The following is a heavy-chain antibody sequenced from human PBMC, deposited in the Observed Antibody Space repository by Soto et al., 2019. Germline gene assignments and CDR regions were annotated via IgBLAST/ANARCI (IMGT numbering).Heavy chain of an antibody. CDR2: IIPIFGTA. Sequence: SVKVSCKASGGTFSSYAISWVRQAPGQGLEWMGGIIPIFGTANYAQKFQGRVTITADESTSTAYMELSSLRSEDTAVYYCASGNFTYYYDSSGYPLWGQGTLVTVSS. V-gene: IGHV1-69*13. CDR3: ASGNFTYYYDSSGYPL. D-gene: IGHD3-22*01. CDR1: GGTFSSYA. J-gene: IGHJ4*02.